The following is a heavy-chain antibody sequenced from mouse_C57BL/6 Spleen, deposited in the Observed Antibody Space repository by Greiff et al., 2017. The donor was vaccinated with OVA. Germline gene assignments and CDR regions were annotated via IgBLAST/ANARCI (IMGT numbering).Heavy chain of an antibody. CDR1: GYAFSSSW. J-gene: IGHJ4*01. V-gene: IGHV1-82*01. CDR2: IYPGDGDT. CDR3: ARDTTVSYYAMDD. D-gene: IGHD1-1*01. Sequence: QVQLQQSGPELVKPGASVKISCKASGYAFSSSWMNWVKQRPGKGLEWIGRIYPGDGDTNYNGKFKGKATLTADKSSSTAYMQLSSLTSEDSAVYFCARDTTVSYYAMDDWGQGTSVTVSS.